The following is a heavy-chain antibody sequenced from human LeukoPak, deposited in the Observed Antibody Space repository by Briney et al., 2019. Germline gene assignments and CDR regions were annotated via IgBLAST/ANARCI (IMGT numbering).Heavy chain of an antibody. V-gene: IGHV4-4*07. J-gene: IGHJ2*01. CDR2: IYNSGTT. D-gene: IGHD1-26*01. Sequence: SETLSLTCTVSGGSFRSYYWTWIRQPAGKGLEWIGRIYNSGTTNYSASLESRVTMSLDTSKNRFSLSLSSVTAADTAVYYCARDRLGATGHWRIDVWGRGTLVTVSS. CDR1: GGSFRSYY. CDR3: ARDRLGATGHWRIDV.